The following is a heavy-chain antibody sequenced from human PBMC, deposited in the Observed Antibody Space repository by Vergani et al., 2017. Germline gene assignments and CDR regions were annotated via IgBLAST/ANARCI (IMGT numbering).Heavy chain of an antibody. V-gene: IGHV4-34*01. CDR1: GGSFSGYY. Sequence: QVQLQQWGAGLLKPSETLSLTCAVYGGSFSGYYWSWIRQPPGKGLEWIGEINHSGSTNYNPSLKSRVTISVDTSKNQFSLKLSSVTAADTAVYYCAVVFHYSSGWYFDYWGQGTLVTVSS. CDR3: AVVFHYSSGWYFDY. CDR2: INHSGST. J-gene: IGHJ4*02. D-gene: IGHD6-19*01.